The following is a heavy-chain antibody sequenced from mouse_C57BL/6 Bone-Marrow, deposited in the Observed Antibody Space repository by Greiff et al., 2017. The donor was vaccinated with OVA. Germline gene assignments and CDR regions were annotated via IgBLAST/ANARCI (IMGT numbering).Heavy chain of an antibody. J-gene: IGHJ1*03. D-gene: IGHD1-1*01. CDR3: AREDYYGSSSHWYFDV. Sequence: VQRVESGPGLVQPSQSLSITCTVSGFSLTSYGVHWVRQSPGKGLEWLGVIWSGGSTDYNAAFISRLSISKDNSKSQVFFKMNSLQADDTAIYYCAREDYYGSSSHWYFDVWGTGTTVTVSS. CDR2: IWSGGST. V-gene: IGHV2-2*01. CDR1: GFSLTSYG.